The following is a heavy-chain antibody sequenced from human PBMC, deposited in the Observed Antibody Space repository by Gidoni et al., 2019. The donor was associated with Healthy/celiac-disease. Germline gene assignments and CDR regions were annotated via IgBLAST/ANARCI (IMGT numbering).Heavy chain of an antibody. Sequence: EVQLVESGGGLVQPGRSLRLSWTASGFTFGDYAMSWFRQAAGKGLEWVGFIRSKAYGGTTEYAASVKGRFTISRDDSKSIAYLQMNSLKTEDTAVYYCTRDPLTYSGSYLTPLYAFDIWGQGTMVTVSS. D-gene: IGHD1-26*01. CDR2: IRSKAYGGTT. V-gene: IGHV3-49*03. CDR1: GFTFGDYA. CDR3: TRDPLTYSGSYLTPLYAFDI. J-gene: IGHJ3*02.